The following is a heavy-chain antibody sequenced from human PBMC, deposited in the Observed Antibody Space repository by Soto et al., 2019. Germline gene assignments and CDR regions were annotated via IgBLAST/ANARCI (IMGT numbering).Heavy chain of an antibody. CDR2: ISSSSSYT. CDR1: GYTFTGYY. D-gene: IGHD2-15*01. J-gene: IGHJ6*02. V-gene: IGHV3-21*01. CDR3: ARDRLVAATSAPPYYYFGMDV. Sequence: ASVKVSCKASGYTFTGYYMNWVRQAPGKGLEWVSSISSSSSYTYYADSVKGRFTISRDNAKNSLYLQMNSLRAEDTAVYYCARDRLVAATSAPPYYYFGMDVWGQGTTVTVSS.